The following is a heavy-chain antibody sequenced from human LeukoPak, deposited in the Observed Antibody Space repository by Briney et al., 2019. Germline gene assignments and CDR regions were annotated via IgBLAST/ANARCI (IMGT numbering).Heavy chain of an antibody. CDR3: ARGTPYSNE. J-gene: IGHJ4*02. Sequence: GASVKVSCKDSGYTFTSYDINCVRQATGQGLEWMGWTNPNSGNTGYAQKFQGRVTMTRNTSISTAYMELSSLRSEDTAVYYCARGTPYSNEWGQGTLVTVSS. D-gene: IGHD6-13*01. CDR2: TNPNSGNT. V-gene: IGHV1-8*01. CDR1: GYTFTSYD.